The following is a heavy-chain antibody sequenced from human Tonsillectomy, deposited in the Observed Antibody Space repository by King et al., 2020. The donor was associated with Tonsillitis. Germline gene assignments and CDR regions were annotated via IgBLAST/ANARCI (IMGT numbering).Heavy chain of an antibody. CDR1: GFTFRDYA. V-gene: IGHV3-9*01. J-gene: IGHJ4*02. CDR2: ISWNIGFI. Sequence: VQLVESGGGLVQPGRSLRLSCAASGFTFRDYAMHWVRQAPGKGLEWVSGISWNIGFIGYADSVKGRFTISRDNAKNSLYLQMNSLRPEDTAFYYCAKEGGWGQGTLVTVSS. CDR3: AKEGG.